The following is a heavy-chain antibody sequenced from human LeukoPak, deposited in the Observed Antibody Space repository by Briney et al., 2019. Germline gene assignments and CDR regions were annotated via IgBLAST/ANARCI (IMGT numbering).Heavy chain of an antibody. J-gene: IGHJ5*02. Sequence: VGSLRLSCVASGFSLSSYATAWVRQAPGQGLEWVSGIYADDSDTFYIDAVKGRFTISKDKSKNTLYLQMNSLSAEDTAVYHCAKDLTYRDGRWEFDLWGQGTLVTVSS. CDR1: GFSLSSYA. CDR2: IYADDSDT. D-gene: IGHD5-24*01. CDR3: AKDLTYRDGRWEFDL. V-gene: IGHV3-23*01.